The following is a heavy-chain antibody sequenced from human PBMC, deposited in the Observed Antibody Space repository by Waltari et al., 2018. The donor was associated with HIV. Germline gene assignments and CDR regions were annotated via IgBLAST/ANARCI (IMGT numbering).Heavy chain of an antibody. Sequence: QVQLVESGRGVVQPGRSLRLSCAASGFTFSSYGMHWVRQAPGKGLEWVAVISYDGSNKYYADSVKGRFTISRDNSKNTLYLQMNSLRAEDTAVYYCAKGSAPGNFDYWGQGTLVTVSS. CDR3: AKGSAPGNFDY. V-gene: IGHV3-30*18. CDR2: ISYDGSNK. D-gene: IGHD6-13*01. CDR1: GFTFSSYG. J-gene: IGHJ4*02.